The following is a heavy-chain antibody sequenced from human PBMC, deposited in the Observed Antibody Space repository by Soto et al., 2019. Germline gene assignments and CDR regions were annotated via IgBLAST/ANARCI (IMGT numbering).Heavy chain of an antibody. V-gene: IGHV1-18*01. Sequence: QVQLVQSGAEVKKPGASVKVSCEASGYTFNSYGITWVRQAPGQGLEWIGWISAYNGKTNYAQNLQGRVTMTTDTSTSTAHMELRSLIFDDTAVYFCVRRPRDRAPDFWGQGTLVTVSS. CDR2: ISAYNGKT. J-gene: IGHJ4*02. CDR1: GYTFNSYG. D-gene: IGHD3-22*01. CDR3: VRRPRDRAPDF.